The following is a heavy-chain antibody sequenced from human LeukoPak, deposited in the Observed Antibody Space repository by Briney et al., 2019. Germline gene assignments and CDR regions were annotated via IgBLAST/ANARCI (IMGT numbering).Heavy chain of an antibody. CDR3: ARSVDEGSSWYGYYYYYGMDV. Sequence: SETLSLTCTVSGGSISSYYWSWIRQPPGKVLEWIGYIYYSGSTNYNPSLKSRVTISVDTSKNQFSLKLSSVTAADTAVYYCARSVDEGSSWYGYYYYYGMDVWGQGTTVTVSS. D-gene: IGHD6-13*01. CDR2: IYYSGST. CDR1: GGSISSYY. V-gene: IGHV4-59*01. J-gene: IGHJ6*02.